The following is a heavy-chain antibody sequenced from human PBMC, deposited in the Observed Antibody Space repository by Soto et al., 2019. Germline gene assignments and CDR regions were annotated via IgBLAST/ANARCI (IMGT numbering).Heavy chain of an antibody. Sequence: GASVKVSCKASGYTFTSYAMHWVRQAPGQRLEWMGWINASNGNTKYSQKFQGRVTITRDTSASTAYMELSSLRSEDTAVYYCARGLAFGGVIVVPTFDYWGQGTLVTVSS. CDR3: ARGLAFGGVIVVPTFDY. CDR1: GYTFTSYA. CDR2: INASNGNT. J-gene: IGHJ4*02. D-gene: IGHD3-16*02. V-gene: IGHV1-3*01.